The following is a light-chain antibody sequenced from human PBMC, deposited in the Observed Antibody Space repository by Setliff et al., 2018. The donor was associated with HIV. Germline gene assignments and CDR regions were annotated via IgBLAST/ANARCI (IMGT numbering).Light chain of an antibody. J-gene: IGLJ1*01. V-gene: IGLV2-8*01. CDR1: SSDVGGYNY. Sequence: QSVLTQPPSASGSPGQSVTISCTGTSSDVGGYNYVSWYQQHPGKAPKLMIYEVSKWPSGVPDRFSGSESGNTASLTVSGLQAEDEADYYCSSYAGSNNYVFGTGTKVTV. CDR2: EVS. CDR3: SSYAGSNNYV.